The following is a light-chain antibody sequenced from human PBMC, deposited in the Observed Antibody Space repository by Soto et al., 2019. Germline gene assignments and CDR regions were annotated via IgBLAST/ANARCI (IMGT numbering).Light chain of an antibody. CDR1: QGVSSY. Sequence: EIVLTQSPATLSLSPGERATLSCRASQGVSSYLAWYQQKPGQAPRLLIYDTSNRATGIPARFSGSGSGTDFTLTISSLEPEDFAVYYCNQRTGTFGHRTQVNIK. V-gene: IGKV3-11*01. CDR3: NQRTGT. CDR2: DTS. J-gene: IGKJ1*01.